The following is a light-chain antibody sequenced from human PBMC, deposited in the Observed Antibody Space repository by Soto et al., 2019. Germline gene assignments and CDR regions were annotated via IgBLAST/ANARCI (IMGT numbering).Light chain of an antibody. CDR2: GTS. V-gene: IGKV3-15*01. CDR3: QHYNNWPL. CDR1: QSVASN. J-gene: IGKJ5*01. Sequence: VMTQSPASLSVSPGDSVILAGRASQSVASNLAWYQQKPGQAPRLLIYGTSTRATGVPARFSGSGSGTDFTLTISSLQAADFAVYHCQHYNNWPLFGQGTRLEIK.